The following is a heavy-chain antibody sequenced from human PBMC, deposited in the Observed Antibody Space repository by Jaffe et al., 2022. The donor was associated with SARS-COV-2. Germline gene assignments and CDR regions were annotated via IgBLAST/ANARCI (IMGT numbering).Heavy chain of an antibody. J-gene: IGHJ4*02. CDR1: GFTFSSYA. Sequence: EVQLVESGGGLVQPGGPLRLSCAASGFTFSSYAMSWVRQAPGKGLEWVSAISGSGGSTYYADSVKGRFTISRDNSKNTLYLQMNSLRAEDTAVYYCAASHIVVVTGDYWGQGTLVTVSS. CDR3: AASHIVVVTGDY. D-gene: IGHD2-21*02. CDR2: ISGSGGST. V-gene: IGHV3-23*04.